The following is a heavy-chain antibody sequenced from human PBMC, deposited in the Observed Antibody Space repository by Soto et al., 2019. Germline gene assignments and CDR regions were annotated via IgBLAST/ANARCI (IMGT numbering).Heavy chain of an antibody. D-gene: IGHD2-8*01. J-gene: IGHJ4*02. CDR2: ISYDGSNK. CDR3: AKGGSAWYYFDY. V-gene: IGHV3-30*18. CDR1: GFTFSSYG. Sequence: PGGSLRLSCAASGFTFSSYGMHWVRQAPGKGLEWVAVISYDGSNKYYADSVKGRFTISRDNSKNTLYLQMNSLRAEDTAVYYCAKGGSAWYYFDYWGQGTLVTVSS.